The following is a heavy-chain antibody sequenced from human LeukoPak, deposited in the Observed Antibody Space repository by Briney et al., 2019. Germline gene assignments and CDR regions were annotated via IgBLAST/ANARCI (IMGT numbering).Heavy chain of an antibody. D-gene: IGHD5-24*01. CDR3: ARDSDGYNTYFDY. CDR1: GGSISRYY. Sequence: SETLSLTCTVSGGSISRYYWSWIRQPPGKGLEWIGYIYYSGSTNYNPSLKSRVTISVDTSKNQFSLKLSSVTAADTAVYYCARDSDGYNTYFDYWGQGTLVTVSS. J-gene: IGHJ4*02. CDR2: IYYSGST. V-gene: IGHV4-59*01.